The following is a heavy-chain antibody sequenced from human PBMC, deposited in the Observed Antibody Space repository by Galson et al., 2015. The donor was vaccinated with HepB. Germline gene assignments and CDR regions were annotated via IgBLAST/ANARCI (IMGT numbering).Heavy chain of an antibody. V-gene: IGHV3-23*01. J-gene: IGHJ4*02. CDR1: GFTFSSYA. CDR2: ISSSGGST. Sequence: SLRLSCAASGFTFSSYAMSWVRQAPGKWLEWVSVISSSGGSTNYADSVKGRFTISRDKSKNTLYLQMNSLRDEDTAVYYCAKGVDTALGSHFDCWGQGTLVTVSS. D-gene: IGHD5-18*01. CDR3: AKGVDTALGSHFDC.